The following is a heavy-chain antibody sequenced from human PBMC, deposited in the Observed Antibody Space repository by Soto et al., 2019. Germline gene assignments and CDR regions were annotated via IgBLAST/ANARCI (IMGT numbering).Heavy chain of an antibody. D-gene: IGHD3-9*01. Sequence: EVQLVESGGGLVQPGGSLRLSCAASGFTFTRYWTSWVRQAPGKGLEWVANIKQDGSEKYYVDSVKGRFTISRDNAKNSLYLQMNSLRVEDTAVYYCARSPYFFRGPLDYWGQGTLVTVSS. J-gene: IGHJ4*02. CDR1: GFTFTRYW. CDR3: ARSPYFFRGPLDY. CDR2: IKQDGSEK. V-gene: IGHV3-7*03.